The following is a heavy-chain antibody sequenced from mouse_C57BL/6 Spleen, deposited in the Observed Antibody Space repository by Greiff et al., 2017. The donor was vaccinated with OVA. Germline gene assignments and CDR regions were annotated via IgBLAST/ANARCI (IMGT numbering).Heavy chain of an antibody. J-gene: IGHJ4*01. Sequence: EVQRVESGGGLVQPGGSLSLSCAASGFTFTDYYMSWVRQPPGKALEWLGFIRNKANGYTTEYSASVKGRFTISRDKSQSILYLQMNALRAEDSATYDCARYTGYDRMDYWGQGTSVTVSS. D-gene: IGHD2-2*01. CDR2: IRNKANGYTT. CDR3: ARYTGYDRMDY. V-gene: IGHV7-3*01. CDR1: GFTFTDYY.